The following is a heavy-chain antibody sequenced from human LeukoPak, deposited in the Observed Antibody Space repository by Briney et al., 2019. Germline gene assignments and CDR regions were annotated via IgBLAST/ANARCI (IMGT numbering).Heavy chain of an antibody. Sequence: KTSETLSPTCTVSGGSISSYYWSWIRQPPGKGLEWIGYIYYSGSTNYNPSLKSRVTISVDTSKNQFSLKLSSVTAADTAVYYCARGSRGSSWHTDFDYWGQGTLVTVSS. CDR3: ARGSRGSSWHTDFDY. V-gene: IGHV4-59*01. CDR2: IYYSGST. CDR1: GGSISSYY. J-gene: IGHJ4*02. D-gene: IGHD6-13*01.